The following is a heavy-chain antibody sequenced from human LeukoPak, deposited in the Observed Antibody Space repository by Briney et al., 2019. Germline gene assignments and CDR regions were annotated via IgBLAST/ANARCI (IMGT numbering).Heavy chain of an antibody. CDR3: ASRIVGTPDYFDY. CDR2: ISSSSSYI. CDR1: GFTFSSYS. J-gene: IGHJ4*02. Sequence: GGSLRLSCAASGFTFSSYSMNWVRQAPGKGLEWVSSISSSSSYIYYADSVKGRFTISRDSAKNSLYLQMNSLRVEDTAMYYCASRIVGTPDYFDYWGQGTLVTVSS. D-gene: IGHD1-26*01. V-gene: IGHV3-21*01.